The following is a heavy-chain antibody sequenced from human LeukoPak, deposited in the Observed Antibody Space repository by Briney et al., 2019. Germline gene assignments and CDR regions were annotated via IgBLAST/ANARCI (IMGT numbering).Heavy chain of an antibody. Sequence: GGSLRLSCAASGFTVSSNYMSWVRHAPGKGLVWVSRINSDGSSTGYADSVKGRFTLSRDNPKNSLYLQMNSLRAEDTAVYYCAKGYYYDSSGYYPLSYIDYWGQGTLVTVSS. CDR3: AKGYYYDSSGYYPLSYIDY. CDR1: GFTVSSNY. D-gene: IGHD3-22*01. J-gene: IGHJ4*02. CDR2: INSDGSST. V-gene: IGHV3-74*01.